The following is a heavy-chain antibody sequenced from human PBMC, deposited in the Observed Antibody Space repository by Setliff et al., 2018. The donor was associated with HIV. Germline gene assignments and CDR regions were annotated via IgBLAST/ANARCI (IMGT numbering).Heavy chain of an antibody. CDR3: ARDVTKRGHYDSSGYYYPDAFDI. Sequence: GGSLRLSCAASGFTFSSYWMHWVRQAPGKGLVWVSRVNSDGSRTSYADSVKGRFTISRDNAKNTLYLQMKSLRAEDTAVYYCARDVTKRGHYDSSGYYYPDAFDIWGQGTMVTVSS. D-gene: IGHD3-22*01. CDR1: GFTFSSYW. V-gene: IGHV3-74*01. CDR2: VNSDGSRT. J-gene: IGHJ3*02.